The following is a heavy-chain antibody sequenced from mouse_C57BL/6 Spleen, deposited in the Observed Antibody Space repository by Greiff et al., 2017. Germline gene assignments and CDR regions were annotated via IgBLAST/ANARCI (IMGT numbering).Heavy chain of an antibody. CDR1: GYTFTSYW. CDR3: ARSGYYGSSFYYAIDY. CDR2: LDPSDSYT. J-gene: IGHJ4*01. Sequence: QVQLQQPGAELVMPGASVKLSCKASGYTFTSYWMHWVKQRPGPGLEWIGELDPSDSYTNYNQKFKGKSTLTVDKSSSTAYMQLSSLTSEDSAVYYCARSGYYGSSFYYAIDYWGQGTSVTVSS. V-gene: IGHV1-69*01. D-gene: IGHD1-1*01.